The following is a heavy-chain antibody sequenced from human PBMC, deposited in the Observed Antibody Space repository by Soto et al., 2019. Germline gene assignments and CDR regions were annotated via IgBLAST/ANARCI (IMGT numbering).Heavy chain of an antibody. CDR2: IDPSGGVT. CDR3: ARESVAVNDY. V-gene: IGHV1-46*03. CDR1: GYTFTKFH. Sequence: GASVKVSCKASGYTFTKFHIHWVRQAPGQGLEWMGMIDPSGGVTRDAQRFQGRVTMTRDTSTSTVYMELRSLTSEDTAVYYCARESVAVNDYWGQGTLVTVSS. J-gene: IGHJ4*02. D-gene: IGHD6-19*01.